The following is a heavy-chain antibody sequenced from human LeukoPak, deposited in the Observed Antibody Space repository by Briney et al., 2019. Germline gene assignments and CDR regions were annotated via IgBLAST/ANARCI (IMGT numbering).Heavy chain of an antibody. CDR2: IHCDGSST. D-gene: IGHD3-3*01. V-gene: IGHV3-74*01. CDR1: GFTFSSCW. Sequence: GGSLRLSCEVSGFTFSSCWMHWVRQAPGKGLMWVSRIHCDGSSTTYADSVKGRFTTSRDNAKNTVYLQMNSLRAEDTAVYFCASGANFWSGLEYWGQGTLVTASS. J-gene: IGHJ4*02. CDR3: ASGANFWSGLEY.